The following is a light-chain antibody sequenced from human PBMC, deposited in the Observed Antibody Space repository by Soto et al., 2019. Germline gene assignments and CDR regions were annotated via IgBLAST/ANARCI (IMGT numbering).Light chain of an antibody. CDR2: SST. CDR3: AAWDDSLNGHV. CDR1: SFNIGTNS. Sequence: QSVLTQPHSAYGTPGQRVTISCSGSSFNIGTNSVHWFQQLPGTAPKVLIYSSTQRPSGVPERFSGSKSGTSASLAISELQSEDEADYYCAAWDDSLNGHVFGTGTKVTVL. J-gene: IGLJ1*01. V-gene: IGLV1-44*01.